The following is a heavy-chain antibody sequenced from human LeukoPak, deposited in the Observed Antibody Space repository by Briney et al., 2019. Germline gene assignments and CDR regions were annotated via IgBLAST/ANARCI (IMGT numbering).Heavy chain of an antibody. CDR3: AKELGHTLPFDC. V-gene: IGHV3-23*01. CDR1: GFTFSSYA. CDR2: MSGTGGYT. D-gene: IGHD2-2*02. J-gene: IGHJ4*02. Sequence: GGSLRLSCAASGFTFSSYAMSWVRQAPGKGLEWVSAMSGTGGYTYYADSVKGRFTISRDSSKNTLYLQMNSLRGEDTAIYYCAKELGHTLPFDCWGQGTLVTVSS.